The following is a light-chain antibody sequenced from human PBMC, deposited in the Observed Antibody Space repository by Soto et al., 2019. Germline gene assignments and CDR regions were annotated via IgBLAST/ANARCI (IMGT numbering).Light chain of an antibody. CDR2: EVS. V-gene: IGLV2-14*01. Sequence: QSALTQPASVSGSPGQSITISCTGTSSDVGGYNYVSWYQQHPGKAPKLMIYEVSNRPSGVSNRFSGSKSGNTASLTISGLQAEDEADDYCSAYTSSSTPYVFGTGTKLTFL. CDR1: SSDVGGYNY. J-gene: IGLJ1*01. CDR3: SAYTSSSTPYV.